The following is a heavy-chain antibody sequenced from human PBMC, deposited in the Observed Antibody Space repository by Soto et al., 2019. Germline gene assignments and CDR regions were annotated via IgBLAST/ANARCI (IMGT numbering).Heavy chain of an antibody. CDR2: INHSSST. Sequence: SETLSLTCAVYGGSFSGYYWTWIRQPPGKSLEWIGEINHSSSTNYNPSLKSRVTISLDTSKNQFSLKLSSVTAADTAVYYCARGLLDLVWGAPYGLDGWGQGTTVTVSS. CDR3: ARGLLDLVWGAPYGLDG. J-gene: IGHJ6*02. CDR1: GGSFSGYY. V-gene: IGHV4-34*01. D-gene: IGHD3-16*01.